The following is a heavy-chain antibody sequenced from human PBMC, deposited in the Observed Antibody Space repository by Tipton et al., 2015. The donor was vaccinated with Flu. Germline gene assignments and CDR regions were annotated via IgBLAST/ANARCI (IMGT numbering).Heavy chain of an antibody. V-gene: IGHV4-4*07. CDR3: ARVRLSRGFDP. D-gene: IGHD6-6*01. J-gene: IGHJ5*02. CDR1: GGSISSDY. CDR2: IYTSGSA. Sequence: TLSLTCTVSGGSISSDYWSWIRQPAGQGLEWIGRIYTSGSANYNPSLKSRITMSVDTSKNQFSLKLYSVTAADTAVYYCARVRLSRGFDPWGQGTLVTVSS.